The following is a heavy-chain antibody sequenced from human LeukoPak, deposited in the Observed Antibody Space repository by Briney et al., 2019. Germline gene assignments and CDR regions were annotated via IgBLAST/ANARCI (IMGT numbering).Heavy chain of an antibody. CDR1: GGSFSGYY. J-gene: IGHJ6*02. V-gene: IGHV4-34*01. Sequence: SETLCLTRAVYGGSFSGYYWSWIRQPPGEGLEWIGEINHSGSTNYNPSLKSRVTISVATSKNQFSLKLSSVTAADTAVYYCARGLSGSSSWHLGYYYYGMDVWGQGTTVTVSS. CDR3: ARGLSGSSSWHLGYYYYGMDV. CDR2: INHSGST. D-gene: IGHD6-13*01.